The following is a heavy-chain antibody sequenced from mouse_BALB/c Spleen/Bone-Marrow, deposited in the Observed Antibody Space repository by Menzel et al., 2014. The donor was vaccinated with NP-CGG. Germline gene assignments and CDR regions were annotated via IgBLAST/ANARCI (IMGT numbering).Heavy chain of an antibody. V-gene: IGHV2-9*02. CDR1: GFSLTSYG. Sequence: VQLVESGPGLVAPSQSLSITCTVSGFSLTSYGVHWVRQPPGKVLEWLGVIWAGGSTNYNSALMSRLSISKDNSKSQVFLKMNSLQTDDTAMYYCARXXXXXXXXDXWGQGTSGTVSS. J-gene: IGHJ4*01. CDR3: ARXXXXXXXXDX. CDR2: IWAGGST.